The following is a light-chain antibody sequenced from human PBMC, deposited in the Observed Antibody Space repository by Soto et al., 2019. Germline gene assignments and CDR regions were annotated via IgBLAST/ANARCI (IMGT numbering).Light chain of an antibody. CDR3: QQDYNLPFT. V-gene: IGKV3D-15*01. Sequence: EMVMTQSPDTLSVSPGERATLSCRASQSVGSNLAWYQQKAGQAPRLLISGASTRATGIPARFSGSGSGTDFTLTISSLQAEDFAVYYCQQDYNLPFTFGQGTRLEIK. J-gene: IGKJ5*01. CDR1: QSVGSN. CDR2: GAS.